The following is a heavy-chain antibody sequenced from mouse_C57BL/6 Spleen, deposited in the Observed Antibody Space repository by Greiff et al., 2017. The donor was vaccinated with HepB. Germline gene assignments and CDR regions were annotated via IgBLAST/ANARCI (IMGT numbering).Heavy chain of an antibody. CDR1: GYTFTSYW. J-gene: IGHJ3*01. V-gene: IGHV1-69*01. Sequence: QVQLQQSGAELVMPGASVKLSCKASGYTFTSYWMHWVKQRPGQGLEWIGEIDPSDSYTNYNQKFKGKSTLTVDKSSSTAYMQLSSLTSEDSAVYYCAGTGTGAWFAYWGQGTLVTVSA. CDR2: IDPSDSYT. CDR3: AGTGTGAWFAY. D-gene: IGHD4-1*01.